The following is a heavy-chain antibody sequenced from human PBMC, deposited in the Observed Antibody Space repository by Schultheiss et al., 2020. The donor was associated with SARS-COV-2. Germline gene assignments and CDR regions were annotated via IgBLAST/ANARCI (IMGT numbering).Heavy chain of an antibody. Sequence: GESLKISCAASGFTFSSYAMHWVRQAPGKGLEWVAVISYDGSNKYYADSVKGRFTISRDNSKNTLYLQMNSLRAEDTAVYYCAKRVVPAAIGYYYYGMDVWGQGTTVTVSS. V-gene: IGHV3-30*18. CDR3: AKRVVPAAIGYYYYGMDV. CDR2: ISYDGSNK. J-gene: IGHJ6*02. CDR1: GFTFSSYA. D-gene: IGHD2-2*02.